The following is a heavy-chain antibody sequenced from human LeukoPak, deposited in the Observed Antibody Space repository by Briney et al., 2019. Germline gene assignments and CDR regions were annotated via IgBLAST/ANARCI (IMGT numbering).Heavy chain of an antibody. V-gene: IGHV4-34*01. CDR2: INHSGST. Sequence: PSETLSLTCAVYGGSFSGYYWSWIRQPPGKGLEWTGEINHSGSTNYNPSLKSRVTISVDTSKNQFSLKLSSVTAADTAVYYCASTVSMAKFDYWGQGTLVTVSS. CDR1: GGSFSGYY. J-gene: IGHJ4*02. CDR3: ASTVSMAKFDY. D-gene: IGHD5-24*01.